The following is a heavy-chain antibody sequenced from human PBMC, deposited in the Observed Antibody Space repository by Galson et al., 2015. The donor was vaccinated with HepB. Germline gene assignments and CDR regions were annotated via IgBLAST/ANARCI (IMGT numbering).Heavy chain of an antibody. CDR1: GFTFSSYG. D-gene: IGHD6-13*01. CDR2: IWYDGSNK. CDR3: ARVGYSSNWYDYYYMDV. J-gene: IGHJ6*03. V-gene: IGHV3-33*01. Sequence: SLRLSCAASGFTFSSYGMHWVRQPPGKGLEWVAVIWYDGSNKYYADSVKGRFTISRDISKNTLYLQMNSLRVEDTAVYYCARVGYSSNWYDYYYMDVWGKGTTVTVSS.